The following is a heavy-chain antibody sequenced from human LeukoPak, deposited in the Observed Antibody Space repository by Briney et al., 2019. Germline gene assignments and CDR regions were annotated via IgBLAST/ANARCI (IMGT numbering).Heavy chain of an antibody. CDR1: GGSISSSY. J-gene: IGHJ4*02. D-gene: IGHD3-10*01. CDR2: IYYSGST. V-gene: IGHV4-59*01. CDR3: ARAMVRGVTYFDY. Sequence: SETLSLTCTVSGGSISSSYWSWIRQPPGNGLDWIGYIYYSGSTNYNPSLKSRVTISVDTSKNQFSLKLSSVTAADTAVYYCARAMVRGVTYFDYWGQGTLVTVSS.